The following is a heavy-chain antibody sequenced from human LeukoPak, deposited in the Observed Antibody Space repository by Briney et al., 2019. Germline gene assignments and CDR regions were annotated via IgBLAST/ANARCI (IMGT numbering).Heavy chain of an antibody. V-gene: IGHV3-7*01. J-gene: IGHJ3*02. CDR1: GFTFSSYW. CDR2: IKQDGSEK. Sequence: PGGSLRLSCAASGFTFSSYWMSWVRQAPGKGLEWVANIKQDGSEKYYVDSVKGRFTISRDNAKNSLYLQMNSLRAEDTAVYYCAKDLQQLVLDAFDIWGQGTMVTVSS. CDR3: AKDLQQLVLDAFDI. D-gene: IGHD6-13*01.